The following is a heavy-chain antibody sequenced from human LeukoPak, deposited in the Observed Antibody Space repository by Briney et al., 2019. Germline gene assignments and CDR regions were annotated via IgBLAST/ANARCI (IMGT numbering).Heavy chain of an antibody. D-gene: IGHD3-22*01. V-gene: IGHV3-20*04. J-gene: IGHJ6*03. Sequence: GGSLRLPCAASGFTFDDYGMSWVRQAPGKGLEWVSGINWNGGSTGYADSVKGRFTISRDNAKNSLYLQMNSLRAEDTPLYYCAREIRPDSSGYYFYYYYYYMDVWGKGTTVTVSS. CDR1: GFTFDDYG. CDR3: AREIRPDSSGYYFYYYYYYMDV. CDR2: INWNGGST.